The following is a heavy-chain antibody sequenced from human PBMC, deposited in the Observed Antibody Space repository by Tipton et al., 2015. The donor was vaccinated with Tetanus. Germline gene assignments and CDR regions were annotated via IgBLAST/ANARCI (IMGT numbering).Heavy chain of an antibody. J-gene: IGHJ4*02. CDR3: ARVTLVCSGGSCYPGYFDY. CDR2: IYYSGST. V-gene: IGHV4-61*01. CDR1: GGSVSSGSYY. D-gene: IGHD2-15*01. Sequence: LRLSCTVSGGSVSSGSYYWNWIRQPPGKGLEWIGYIYYSGSTNYNPSLKSRVTISVDTSKNQFSLKLSSVTAADTAVYYCARVTLVCSGGSCYPGYFDYWGQGTLVTVSS.